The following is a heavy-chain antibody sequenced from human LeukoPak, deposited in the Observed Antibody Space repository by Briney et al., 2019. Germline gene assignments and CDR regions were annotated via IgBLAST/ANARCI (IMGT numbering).Heavy chain of an antibody. CDR1: GYTFTGYY. V-gene: IGHV1-2*02. D-gene: IGHD1-26*01. CDR2: INPNSGGT. CDR3: ARDITLLTMYSGTYPPYGLDV. J-gene: IGHJ6*02. Sequence: ASVKVSFKASGYTFTGYYIHWVRQAPGQGLEWMGWINPNSGGTTYGQKFQGRVTMTRDTSITTVYMELSSLRSDDTAVFYCARDITLLTMYSGTYPPYGLDVWGQGTTVTVSS.